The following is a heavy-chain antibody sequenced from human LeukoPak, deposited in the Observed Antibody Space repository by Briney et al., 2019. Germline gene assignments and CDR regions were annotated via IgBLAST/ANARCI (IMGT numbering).Heavy chain of an antibody. CDR2: IWYDGSNK. CDR3: AGAYDILTGYNWFDP. CDR1: GFTFSSYV. V-gene: IGHV3-33*08. Sequence: GGSLRLSCAASGFTFSSYVMHWVRQAPGKGLEWVAVIWYDGSNKYYADSVKGRFTISRDNSKNTLYLQMNSLRAEDTAVYYCAGAYDILTGYNWFDPWGQGTLVTVSS. J-gene: IGHJ5*02. D-gene: IGHD3-9*01.